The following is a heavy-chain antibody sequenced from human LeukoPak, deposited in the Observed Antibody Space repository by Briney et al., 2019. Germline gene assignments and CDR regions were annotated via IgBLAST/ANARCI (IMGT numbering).Heavy chain of an antibody. CDR3: ARERGEWLRRYYFDY. J-gene: IGHJ4*02. V-gene: IGHV1-18*01. CDR2: ISAYNGNT. Sequence: GASVKVSCKASGYTFTSYGISWVRQAPGQGLEWMGWISAYNGNTNYAQKLQGRVTMTTDTSTSTAYMELRSLRSDDTAVYYCARERGEWLRRYYFDYWGQGTLVTVSS. CDR1: GYTFTSYG. D-gene: IGHD5-12*01.